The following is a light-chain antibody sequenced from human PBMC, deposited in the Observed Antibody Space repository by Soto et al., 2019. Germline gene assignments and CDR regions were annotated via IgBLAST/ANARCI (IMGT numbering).Light chain of an antibody. J-gene: IGKJ1*01. Sequence: EIVLTQSPGTLSLSPGERATLSFRASQSVSSSFLAWYQQKVGQAPRLLIYGASSRATGIPDRFSGSGSGTDFTLTISRLEPEDFAVYYCQQYGSSPWTFGQGTKVDI. CDR1: QSVSSSF. CDR3: QQYGSSPWT. CDR2: GAS. V-gene: IGKV3-20*01.